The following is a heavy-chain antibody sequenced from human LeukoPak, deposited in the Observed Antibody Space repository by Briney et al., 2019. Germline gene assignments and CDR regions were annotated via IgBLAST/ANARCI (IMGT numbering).Heavy chain of an antibody. CDR1: GFTFSSYA. D-gene: IGHD2-15*01. V-gene: IGHV3-23*01. CDR3: AKDVDCSGGSCYPLSYFDY. Sequence: GGSLRLSCAASGFTFSSYAMSWVRQAPGNGLEWVSAISGSGGSTYYADSVKGRFTISRDNSKNTLYLQMNSLRAEDTAVYYCAKDVDCSGGSCYPLSYFDYWGQGTLVTVSS. CDR2: ISGSGGST. J-gene: IGHJ4*02.